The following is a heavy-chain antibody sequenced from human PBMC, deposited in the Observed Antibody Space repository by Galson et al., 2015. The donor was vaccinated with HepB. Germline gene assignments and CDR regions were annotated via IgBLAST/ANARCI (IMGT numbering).Heavy chain of an antibody. CDR3: ARDPYDYGDYSDY. D-gene: IGHD4-17*01. CDR1: GGTFSSYA. V-gene: IGHV1-69*13. CDR2: IIPIFGTA. J-gene: IGHJ4*02. Sequence: SVKVSCKASGGTFSSYAISWVRQAPGQGLEWMGGIIPIFGTANYAQKFQGRVTITADESTSTAYMELSSLRSEDTAVYYCARDPYDYGDYSDYWGQGTLVTVSS.